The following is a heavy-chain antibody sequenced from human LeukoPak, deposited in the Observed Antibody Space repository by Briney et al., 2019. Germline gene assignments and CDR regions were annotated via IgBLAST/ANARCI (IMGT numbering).Heavy chain of an antibody. CDR2: MYTSGST. J-gene: IGHJ4*02. CDR3: ARRTGFWSLYYFDY. D-gene: IGHD3-3*01. Sequence: PSQTLSLTCSVSGGSISSGNYYWSWIRQPAGKGLEWIGRMYTSGSTNYNPSLETRVTISIDTSKNQFSLKLSSVTAADTAVYYCARRTGFWSLYYFDYWGQGTLVTVSS. V-gene: IGHV4-61*02. CDR1: GGSISSGNYY.